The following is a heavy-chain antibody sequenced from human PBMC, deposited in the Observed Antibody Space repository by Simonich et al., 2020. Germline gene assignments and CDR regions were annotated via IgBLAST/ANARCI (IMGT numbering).Heavy chain of an antibody. D-gene: IGHD6-19*01. J-gene: IGHJ6*02. CDR2: ISSSSSNI. V-gene: IGHV3-21*01. Sequence: EVQLVESGGGLVKPEGSLRLSCAASGFTFSSYSMNWVRQAPGKGLGWVSSISSSSSNIYSADAVKGRYTISRDHAKNSLYLQMNSLGAEDTAVYYCARWIAVAGTGAYGMDVWGQGTTVTVSS. CDR1: GFTFSSYS. CDR3: ARWIAVAGTGAYGMDV.